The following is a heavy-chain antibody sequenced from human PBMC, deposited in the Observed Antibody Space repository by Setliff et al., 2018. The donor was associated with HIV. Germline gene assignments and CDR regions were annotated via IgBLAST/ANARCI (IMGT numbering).Heavy chain of an antibody. J-gene: IGHJ4*02. CDR1: GDSITNSFYF. Sequence: SETLSLTCTVSGDSITNSFYFWAWIRQPPGKGLEWVGSIYYGGIIDYNPSLKSRVTISVDTPKNQFSLRLDSVTAADTAIHYCARQVKYSSSPLHFDSWGQGTLVTVSS. D-gene: IGHD6-13*01. CDR3: ARQVKYSSSPLHFDS. CDR2: IYYGGII. V-gene: IGHV4-39*01.